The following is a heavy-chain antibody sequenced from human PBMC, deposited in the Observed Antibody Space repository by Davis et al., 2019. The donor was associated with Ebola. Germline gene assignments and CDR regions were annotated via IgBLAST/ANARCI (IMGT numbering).Heavy chain of an antibody. CDR1: GGSISSSSYY. J-gene: IGHJ5*02. CDR3: ARPYYYDSSGYS. Sequence: PSETLSLTCTVSGGSISSSSYYWGWIRQPPGKGLEWIGSIYYSGSTYYNPSLKSRVTISVDTSKNQFSLKLSSVTAADTAVYHCARPYYYDSSGYSWGQGTLVTVSS. CDR2: IYYSGST. D-gene: IGHD3-22*01. V-gene: IGHV4-39*01.